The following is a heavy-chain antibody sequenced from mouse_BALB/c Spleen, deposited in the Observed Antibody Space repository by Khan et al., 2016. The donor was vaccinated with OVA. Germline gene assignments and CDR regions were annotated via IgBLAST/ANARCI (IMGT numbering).Heavy chain of an antibody. CDR3: AGGGAVYYRNDGGAMEY. D-gene: IGHD2-14*01. J-gene: IGHJ4*01. CDR2: INTHSGVP. CDR1: GYTFTTAG. V-gene: IGHV9-4*02. Sequence: QIQLVQSGPELKKPGETVRISCKASGYTFTTAGIQWVQKMPGKGLKWIGWINTHSGVPKYAEDFKGRFAFSLEISVNTAYLQITNLKNEDTATYFCAGGGAVYYRNDGGAMEYWGQGTSVTVSS.